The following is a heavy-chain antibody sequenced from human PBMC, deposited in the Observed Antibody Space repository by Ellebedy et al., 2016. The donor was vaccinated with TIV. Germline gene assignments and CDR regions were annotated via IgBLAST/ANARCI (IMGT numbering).Heavy chain of an antibody. J-gene: IGHJ4*02. V-gene: IGHV3-7*01. CDR3: ARDKSSGSTYGSHFDY. CDR2: IKQDGSEK. CDR1: GFTFSTHW. Sequence: GGSLRLXXAASGFTFSTHWMSWVRQAPGKGLEWVVTIKQDGSEKYFVDSVKGRFTISRDNAKNSLCLQMNSLRAEDTAVYYCARDKSSGSTYGSHFDYWGQGTLVTVSS. D-gene: IGHD5-18*01.